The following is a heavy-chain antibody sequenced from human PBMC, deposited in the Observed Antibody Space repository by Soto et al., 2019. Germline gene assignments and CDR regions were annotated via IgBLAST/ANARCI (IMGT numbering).Heavy chain of an antibody. CDR1: GNTFTNFG. Sequence: ASVKVSCKASGNTFTNFGVTWVRQAPGQGLEWMGWISAYTDDPNYAQKFQGRVTMTIDTSTSTAYLDLRSLTSDDTAVYHCARVIPGAEAWFDPWGQGTLVTVSS. V-gene: IGHV1-18*01. J-gene: IGHJ5*02. CDR3: ARVIPGAEAWFDP. CDR2: ISAYTDDP. D-gene: IGHD2-2*01.